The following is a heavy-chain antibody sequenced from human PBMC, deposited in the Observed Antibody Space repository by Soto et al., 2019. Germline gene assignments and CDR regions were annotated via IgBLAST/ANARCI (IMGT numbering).Heavy chain of an antibody. CDR1: GGSGSFSGYL. V-gene: IGHV4-34*01. J-gene: IGHJ4*02. D-gene: IGHD6-13*01. CDR2: INHSGST. CDR3: AIGRTGYSSRWYRD. Sequence: PSETLSLTCAVYGGSGSFSGYLWSWIRQPPGNGLEWIGEINHSGSTNYNPSLKSRVTISVDTSKNQFSLDLSSVTAAETAVYYCAIGRTGYSSRWYRDWGKGPLVTSPQ.